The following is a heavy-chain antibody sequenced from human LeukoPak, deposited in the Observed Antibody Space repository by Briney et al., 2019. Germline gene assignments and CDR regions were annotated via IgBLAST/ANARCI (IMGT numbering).Heavy chain of an antibody. CDR2: IYYSGST. CDR1: GGSISSGSYY. Sequence: SSETLSLTCTVSGGSISSGSYYWGWIRQPPGKGLEWIGSIYYSGSTYYNPSLKSRVTISVDTSKNQFSLKLSSVTAADTAVYYCASNTIFGVVISNYWGQGTLVTVSS. D-gene: IGHD3-3*01. J-gene: IGHJ4*02. CDR3: ASNTIFGVVISNY. V-gene: IGHV4-39*01.